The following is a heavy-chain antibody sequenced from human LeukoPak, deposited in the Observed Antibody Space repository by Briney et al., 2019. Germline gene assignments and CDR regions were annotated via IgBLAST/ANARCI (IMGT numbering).Heavy chain of an antibody. CDR2: IGAAGSHI. CDR1: GFTFSTYS. CDR3: VRVGSGATSSDTLDL. J-gene: IGHJ3*01. V-gene: IGHV3-21*01. Sequence: GGSLRLSCAASGFTFSTYSVHWVRQAPGEGLEWVSSIGAAGSHIYYADSMKGRFTISRDNAKSSLFLQMNSLRAEDTGIYYCVRVGSGATSSDTLDLWGQRTMVTVSS. D-gene: IGHD2-2*01.